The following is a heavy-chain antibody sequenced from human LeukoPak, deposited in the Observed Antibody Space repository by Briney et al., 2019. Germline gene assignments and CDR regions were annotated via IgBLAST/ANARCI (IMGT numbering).Heavy chain of an antibody. D-gene: IGHD1-26*01. J-gene: IGHJ6*02. CDR1: GFTFSDYY. Sequence: GGSLRLSCAASGFTFSDYYMSWLRQAPGKGLEWVSYISSCGSTIYYADPVKGRVTISRDNAKNSLYLQMNSLRAEDTAVYYCARHGSYYYYYAMDVWGQGTTVTVSS. V-gene: IGHV3-11*01. CDR3: ARHGSYYYYYAMDV. CDR2: ISSCGSTI.